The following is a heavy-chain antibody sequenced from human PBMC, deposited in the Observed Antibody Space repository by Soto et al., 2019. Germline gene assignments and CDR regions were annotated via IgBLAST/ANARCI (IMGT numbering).Heavy chain of an antibody. CDR3: SIDLLHGGSRGCESPGTDV. CDR1: GCTFTSDV. D-gene: IGHD5-12*01. Sequence: ASVMWYWKDSGCTFTSDVINWVRPAPVRVLDCIGCLSAYNGNTNYAQNLQGRVTMTTDTSTSTPYMELKILRSGDTAVYYFSIDLLHGGSRGCESPGTDVWGQLTTVAISS. J-gene: IGHJ6*02. V-gene: IGHV1-18*01. CDR2: LSAYNGNT.